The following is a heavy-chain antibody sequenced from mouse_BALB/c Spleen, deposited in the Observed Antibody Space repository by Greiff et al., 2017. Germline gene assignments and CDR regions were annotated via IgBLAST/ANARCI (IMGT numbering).Heavy chain of an antibody. CDR3: ARDPIYDGYYGYAMDY. D-gene: IGHD2-3*01. J-gene: IGHJ4*01. V-gene: IGHV7-3*02. CDR1: GFTFTDYY. Sequence: EVHLVESGGGLVQPGGSLRLSCATSGFTFTDYYMRWVRQPPGKALEWLGFIRNKANDYTTKYRSSVKGRFTITRDNSKSILYLQMKTLRAKDGATSYCARDPIYDGYYGYAMDYWGQGTSVTVSS. CDR2: IRNKANDYTT.